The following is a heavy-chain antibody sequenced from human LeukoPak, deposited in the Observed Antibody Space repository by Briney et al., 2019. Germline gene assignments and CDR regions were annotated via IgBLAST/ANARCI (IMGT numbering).Heavy chain of an antibody. J-gene: IGHJ4*02. Sequence: GGSLRLSCAASGFTFSCYSMNWVRQAPGKGLEWVSSISSSSRYIYYADSVKGRFTISRDNAKKSLYLQMNSLRAEDTAVYYCASGSGTLGHDYWGQGTLVTVSS. CDR3: ASGSGTLGHDY. V-gene: IGHV3-21*01. D-gene: IGHD3-10*01. CDR1: GFTFSCYS. CDR2: ISSSSRYI.